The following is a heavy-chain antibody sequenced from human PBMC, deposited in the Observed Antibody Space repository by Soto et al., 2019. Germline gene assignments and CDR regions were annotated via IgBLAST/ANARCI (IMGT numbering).Heavy chain of an antibody. Sequence: VQLQESGPGLVKPSGTLSLTCAVSGGSVSSDNSWTWVRQPPGKSLEWIGEVFHSGNSNSNPSLQGRVTMSVDKSKNQFSLRLNSVTAADTAVYYCARRQRFDFWSSYSYSNHGLDVWGQGTKVAVSS. CDR3: ARRQRFDFWSSYSYSNHGLDV. D-gene: IGHD3-3*01. J-gene: IGHJ6*02. V-gene: IGHV4-4*02. CDR2: VFHSGNS. CDR1: GGSVSSDNS.